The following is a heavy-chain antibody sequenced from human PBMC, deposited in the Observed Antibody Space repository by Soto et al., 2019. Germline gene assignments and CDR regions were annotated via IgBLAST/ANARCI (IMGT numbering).Heavy chain of an antibody. Sequence: PGGSLRLSCEASGFTLTTYTMNWVRQALGKGLEWVSSITSSSGHIYYADSVKGRFTISRDNARNSLYLQMNSLRAEDTAVYYCVRERGLSSFYGMDVWGQGTTVTVSS. D-gene: IGHD3-10*01. CDR1: GFTLTTYT. V-gene: IGHV3-21*01. CDR2: ITSSSGHI. J-gene: IGHJ6*02. CDR3: VRERGLSSFYGMDV.